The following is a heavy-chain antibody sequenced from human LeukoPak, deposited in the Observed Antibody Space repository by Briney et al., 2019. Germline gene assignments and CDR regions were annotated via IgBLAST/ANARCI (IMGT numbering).Heavy chain of an antibody. CDR2: IYPGDSDT. CDR1: GYSFTSYW. CDR3: ASPYYDSSGYYYADAFDI. V-gene: IGHV5-51*01. D-gene: IGHD3-22*01. Sequence: GESLQISCQGSGYSFTSYWIGWVRQMPGKGLEWMGIIYPGDSDTRYSPSFQGQVTISADKSISTAYLQWSSLKASDTAMYYCASPYYDSSGYYYADAFDIWGQGTMVTVSS. J-gene: IGHJ3*02.